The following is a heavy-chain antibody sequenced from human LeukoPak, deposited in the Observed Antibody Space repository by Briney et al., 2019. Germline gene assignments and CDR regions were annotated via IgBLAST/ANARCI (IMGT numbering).Heavy chain of an antibody. V-gene: IGHV1-2*04. Sequence: ASVKVSCKASGYTFTVYYMHWVRQAPGQGLEWMGWINPNSGGTNYAQKFQGWVTMTRDTSISTAYMELSRLRSDDTAVYYCARASGYEDYYGMDVWGQGSTVTVCS. J-gene: IGHJ6*02. D-gene: IGHD5-12*01. CDR3: ARASGYEDYYGMDV. CDR1: GYTFTVYY. CDR2: INPNSGGT.